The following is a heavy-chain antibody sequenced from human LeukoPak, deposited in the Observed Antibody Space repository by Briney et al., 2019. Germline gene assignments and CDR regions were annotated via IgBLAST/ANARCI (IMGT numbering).Heavy chain of an antibody. D-gene: IGHD1-26*01. CDR3: ARGTGTGSFLIDY. Sequence: GGSLRLSCAASRFTFSSHSMHWVRQAPGKGLEWVSVIDSTSSSIHYADSVKGRFTISRDNAQNSLYLQMNSLRAEDAAMYYCARGTGTGSFLIDYWGQGTLVTVSS. J-gene: IGHJ4*02. V-gene: IGHV3-48*01. CDR1: RFTFSSHS. CDR2: IDSTSSSI.